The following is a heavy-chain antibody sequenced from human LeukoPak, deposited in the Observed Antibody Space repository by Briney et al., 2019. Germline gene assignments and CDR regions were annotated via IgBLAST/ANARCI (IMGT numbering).Heavy chain of an antibody. D-gene: IGHD2-2*02. Sequence: SETLSLTCSVSGGSISSYYWSWIRQPPGKGLEWIGYISYSGSTNYNPSLTSRVTISVDTSKNPFSLKLSSVTAADTAVYYCAREFYTALRSWGQGTLVTVSS. CDR2: ISYSGST. CDR3: AREFYTALRS. CDR1: GGSISSYY. V-gene: IGHV4-59*01. J-gene: IGHJ5*02.